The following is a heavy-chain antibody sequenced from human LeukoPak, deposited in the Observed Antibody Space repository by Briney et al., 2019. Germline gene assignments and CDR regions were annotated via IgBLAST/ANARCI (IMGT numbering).Heavy chain of an antibody. D-gene: IGHD6-19*01. J-gene: IGHJ4*02. V-gene: IGHV1-18*01. CDR2: ISTYNGDT. CDR3: ARDPSNTSGWYIYFDY. CDR1: GYTFTKYC. Sequence: ASVKVSCKASGYTFTKYCIAWVRQPPGQGLEWMGFISTYNGDTKYAQKLQGRVTMTTDTSTTTAYMELRSLRSDDTAVYYCARDPSNTSGWYIYFDYWGQGSLVTVSS.